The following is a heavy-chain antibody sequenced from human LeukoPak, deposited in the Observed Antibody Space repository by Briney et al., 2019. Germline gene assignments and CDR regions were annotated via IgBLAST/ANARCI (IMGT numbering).Heavy chain of an antibody. J-gene: IGHJ5*02. D-gene: IGHD3-10*01. Sequence: SETLSLTCTVSGGSISSYYWSWIRQPPGKGLEWIGYIYYSGSTNYNPSLKSRVTISVDTSKNQFSLKLSSVTAADTAVYYCARDKRMVRGVIIHNWFDPWGQGTLVTVSS. CDR2: IYYSGST. V-gene: IGHV4-59*12. CDR1: GGSISSYY. CDR3: ARDKRMVRGVIIHNWFDP.